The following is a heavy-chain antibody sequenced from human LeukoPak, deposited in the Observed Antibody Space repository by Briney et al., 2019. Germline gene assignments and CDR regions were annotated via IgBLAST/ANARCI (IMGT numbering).Heavy chain of an antibody. CDR3: ARSVVGATYSPADY. CDR2: ISGSGGTT. J-gene: IGHJ4*02. D-gene: IGHD1-26*01. V-gene: IGHV3-23*01. Sequence: PGGSLRLSCAASGFTFTNYAISWVRQAPGKGLEWVSGISGSGGTTYYADSVKGRFTISRDNAKNSLYLQMNSLRAEDTAVYYCARSVVGATYSPADYWGQGTLVTVSS. CDR1: GFTFTNYA.